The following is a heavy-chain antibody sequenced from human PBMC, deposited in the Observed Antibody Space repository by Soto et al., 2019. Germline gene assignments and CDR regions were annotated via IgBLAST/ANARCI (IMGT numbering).Heavy chain of an antibody. D-gene: IGHD3-10*01. CDR3: ARGGLLVWFEARVMDV. CDR2: INHSGST. V-gene: IGHV4-34*01. CDR1: GGSFSGYY. J-gene: IGHJ6*02. Sequence: QVQLQQWGAGLLKPSETLSLTCAVYGGSFSGYYWSWIRQPPGKGLEWIGEINHSGSTNYNPSIKSRVTISVGTSKNQFSLKVRSVTAADTAVYYCARGGLLVWFEARVMDVWGQGTTVTVSS.